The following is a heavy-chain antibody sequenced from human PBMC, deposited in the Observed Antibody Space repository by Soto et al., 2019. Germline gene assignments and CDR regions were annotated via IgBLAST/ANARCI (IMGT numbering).Heavy chain of an antibody. J-gene: IGHJ5*02. CDR2: MNPNSGNT. V-gene: IGHV1-8*01. D-gene: IGHD2-15*01. CDR3: ARGRYCSGGSCYPWFDP. CDR1: GYTFTSYD. Sequence: QVQLVQSGAEVKKPGASVKVSCKASGYTFTSYDINWVRQATGQGLEWMGWMNPNSGNTGYAQKFQGRVTMTRNTSISTAYMELSSLRSEDTDVYYCARGRYCSGGSCYPWFDPWGQGTLVTVSS.